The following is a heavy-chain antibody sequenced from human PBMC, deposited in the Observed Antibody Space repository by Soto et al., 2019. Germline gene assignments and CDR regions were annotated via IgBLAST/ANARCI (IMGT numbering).Heavy chain of an antibody. CDR2: IYYSGST. CDR1: GDSINSADYY. CDR3: ARDSIQLWLWAWDV. D-gene: IGHD5-18*01. J-gene: IGHJ6*02. V-gene: IGHV4-30-4*01. Sequence: QVQLHESGPGLVKPSQTLCLTCTVSGDSINSADYYWNWLRQFPGKGLEWIGYIYYSGSTYYNPSLKNRLSISVDKSKNQFSLRLTSMTPADTAVYYCARDSIQLWLWAWDVWGQGTTVIVSS.